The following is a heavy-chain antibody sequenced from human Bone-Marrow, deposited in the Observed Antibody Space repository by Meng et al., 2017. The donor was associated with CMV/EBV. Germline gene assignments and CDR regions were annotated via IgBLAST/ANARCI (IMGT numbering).Heavy chain of an antibody. CDR3: ASGWGENWGIYYYYYGMDV. D-gene: IGHD7-27*01. V-gene: IGHV3-21*01. CDR2: ISSSSSYI. J-gene: IGHJ6*02. Sequence: GESLKISCAASGFTFSSYSMNWVRQAPGKGLEWVSSISSSSSYIYYADSVKGRFTISRDNAKNSLYLQMNSLRAEDTAVYYCASGWGENWGIYYYYYGMDVWGQGTTVTVSS. CDR1: GFTFSSYS.